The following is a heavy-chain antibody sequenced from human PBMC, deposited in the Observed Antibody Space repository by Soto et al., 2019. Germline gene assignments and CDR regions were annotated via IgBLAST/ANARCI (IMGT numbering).Heavy chain of an antibody. Sequence: QVQLQESGPGLVKPSETLSLTCTVSGGYVSSYYWSWIRQPPGKGLEWIGYSGSTNYNPSLKSRVTISVDTSKNQFSLSLSSVTAADTAVYYCARRSAGWLDPWGQGTLVTVAS. D-gene: IGHD6-19*01. J-gene: IGHJ5*02. V-gene: IGHV4-59*02. CDR3: ARRSAGWLDP. CDR2: SGST. CDR1: GGYVSSYY.